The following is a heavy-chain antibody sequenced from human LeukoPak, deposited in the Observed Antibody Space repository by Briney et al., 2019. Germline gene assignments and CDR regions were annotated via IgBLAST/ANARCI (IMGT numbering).Heavy chain of an antibody. CDR1: GFPFSSYG. Sequence: GGSLRLSCAASGFPFSSYGMDWIRQAPGKGLEWVSYISGSGDAIYYADSVKGRFTISRDNAKNSVYLQMSSLRAEDTAVYYCATLGCAGENCPRAGRALGGYWGQGTLVTVSS. D-gene: IGHD2-21*01. J-gene: IGHJ4*02. CDR2: ISGSGDAI. CDR3: ATLGCAGENCPRAGRALGGY. V-gene: IGHV3-48*03.